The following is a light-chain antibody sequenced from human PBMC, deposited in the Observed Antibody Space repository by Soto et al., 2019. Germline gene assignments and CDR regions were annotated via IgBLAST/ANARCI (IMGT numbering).Light chain of an antibody. V-gene: IGLV2-23*01. Sequence: QSALTQPASVSGSPGQSITISCTGTSSDVGSYNLVSWYQQHPGKAPKLMIYEGSKRPSGVSNRFSGSKSVNTASLTISGLQADDEADYYGCSYAGSSTWVFGGGTKLTVL. CDR3: CSYAGSSTWV. CDR2: EGS. CDR1: SSDVGSYNL. J-gene: IGLJ3*02.